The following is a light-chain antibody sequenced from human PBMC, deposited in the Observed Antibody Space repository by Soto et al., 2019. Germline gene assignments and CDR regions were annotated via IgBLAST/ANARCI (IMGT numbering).Light chain of an antibody. Sequence: DIQMTQSPSSLSASEGDRVTITCRASQSINSFLNWHQQKSGKAPKLLIYDASTLQSGVPSRFSGSGSETEFTLTITNLQPDDFATYYCQQSYNTPFTFGPGTKVDVK. J-gene: IGKJ3*01. CDR2: DAS. CDR3: QQSYNTPFT. CDR1: QSINSF. V-gene: IGKV1-39*01.